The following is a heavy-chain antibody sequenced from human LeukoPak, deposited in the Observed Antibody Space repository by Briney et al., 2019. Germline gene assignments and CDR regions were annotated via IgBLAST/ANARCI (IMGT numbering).Heavy chain of an antibody. J-gene: IGHJ4*02. Sequence: GGSLRLSCAASGFTFSSYEMNWVRQAPGKGLEWVSYISSSGSTIYYADSVKGRFTISRDNAKNSLYLQMNSLRAEDTAVYYCARDRLVATIWALFDYWGQGTLVTVSS. V-gene: IGHV3-48*03. CDR3: ARDRLVATIWALFDY. D-gene: IGHD5-12*01. CDR2: ISSSGSTI. CDR1: GFTFSSYE.